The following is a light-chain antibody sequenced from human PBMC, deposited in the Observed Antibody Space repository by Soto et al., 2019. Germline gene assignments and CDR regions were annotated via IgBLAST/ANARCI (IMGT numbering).Light chain of an antibody. J-gene: IGKJ2*01. CDR2: GAS. V-gene: IGKV3-15*01. Sequence: EIVMTQSPATLSVSPGERATLSCRASQSVSSNLAWYQQKPGQAPRLLIYGASNRATGIPARISGSGSGTEFALTISSLQSEDFAIYYCQQYEEWPPSYTFGQGTKLEI. CDR1: QSVSSN. CDR3: QQYEEWPPSYT.